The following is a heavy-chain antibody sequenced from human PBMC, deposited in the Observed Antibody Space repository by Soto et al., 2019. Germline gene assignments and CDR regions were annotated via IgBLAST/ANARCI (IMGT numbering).Heavy chain of an antibody. Sequence: GASVKVSCKASGGTFSTYTISWVRQAPGQGLEWMGRIIPILNSVNYAQKFQGRVTITADTSSNTAYMELRTLRSDDTAVYYCSRGQEQWLDQYFFDYWGQGTLVTVSS. V-gene: IGHV1-69*08. CDR2: IIPILNSV. CDR3: SRGQEQWLDQYFFDY. D-gene: IGHD6-19*01. CDR1: GGTFSTYT. J-gene: IGHJ4*02.